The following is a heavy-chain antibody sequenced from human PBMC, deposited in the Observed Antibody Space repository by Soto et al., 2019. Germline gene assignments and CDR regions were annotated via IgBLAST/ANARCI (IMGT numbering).Heavy chain of an antibody. V-gene: IGHV1-69*02. Sequence: QVQLVQSGAEVKKPGSSVKVSCKASGDTFNFYTINWVRQAPGLGLEWMGRFNPILSFSNSALKFQGRVTLTADKSTSTAYMVLSSLRSEDTDIYYCATRFGSGSRAFDYWGQGALVTVSS. CDR2: FNPILSFS. CDR1: GDTFNFYT. D-gene: IGHD3-10*01. J-gene: IGHJ4*02. CDR3: ATRFGSGSRAFDY.